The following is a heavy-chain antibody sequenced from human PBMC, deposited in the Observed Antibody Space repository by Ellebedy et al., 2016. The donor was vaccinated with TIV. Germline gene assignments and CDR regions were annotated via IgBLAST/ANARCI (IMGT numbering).Heavy chain of an antibody. CDR3: ARLDGGGLDY. Sequence: SETLSLXXTVSGGSISSYHWSWVRQPPGRGLEWIGYIYYSGYTDYNPSLKSRVTISVDTSKNQFSLKLTSVTAADTAVYYCARLDGGGLDYWGQGTLVTVSS. CDR1: GGSISSYH. D-gene: IGHD4-23*01. CDR2: IYYSGYT. V-gene: IGHV4-59*08. J-gene: IGHJ4*02.